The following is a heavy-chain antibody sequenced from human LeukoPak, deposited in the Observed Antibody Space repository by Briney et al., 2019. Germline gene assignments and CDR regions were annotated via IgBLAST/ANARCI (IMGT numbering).Heavy chain of an antibody. CDR3: ARELGDSSGYYPFGY. D-gene: IGHD3-22*01. CDR1: GFTFSSYA. J-gene: IGHJ4*02. CDR2: ISYDGSNK. Sequence: GRSLRLSCAASGFTFSSYAMHWVRQAPGKGLEWVAVISYDGSNKYYADSVKGGFTISRDNSKNTLYLQMNSLRAEDTAVYYCARELGDSSGYYPFGYWGQGTLVTVSS. V-gene: IGHV3-30*04.